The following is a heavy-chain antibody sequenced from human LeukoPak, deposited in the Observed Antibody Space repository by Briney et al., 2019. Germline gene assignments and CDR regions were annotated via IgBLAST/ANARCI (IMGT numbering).Heavy chain of an antibody. D-gene: IGHD6-13*01. Sequence: GTSVKVSCKASGFTFTSSAMQWVRQARGQRLEWIGWIVVGSGNTNYAQKFQERVTITRDMSTSTAYMELGSLRSEDTAVYYCAAGGSSWPFDFDYWGQGTLVTVSS. CDR3: AAGGSSWPFDFDY. V-gene: IGHV1-58*02. CDR1: GFTFTSSA. CDR2: IVVGSGNT. J-gene: IGHJ4*02.